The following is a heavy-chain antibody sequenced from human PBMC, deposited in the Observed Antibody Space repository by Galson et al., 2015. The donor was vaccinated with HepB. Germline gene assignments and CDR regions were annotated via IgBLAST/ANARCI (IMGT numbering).Heavy chain of an antibody. V-gene: IGHV3-23*01. CDR2: ITERGDVT. Sequence: SLRLSCAASGFTFSTTDMSWVRQAPGKGLEWVSTITERGDVTYYGDSVRGRFTIPRDNSRNTLYLQMNSLTAEDTAVYYCVKNSGIFGNWGQGALVTVSS. D-gene: IGHD2/OR15-2a*01. J-gene: IGHJ4*02. CDR1: GFTFSTTD. CDR3: VKNSGIFGN.